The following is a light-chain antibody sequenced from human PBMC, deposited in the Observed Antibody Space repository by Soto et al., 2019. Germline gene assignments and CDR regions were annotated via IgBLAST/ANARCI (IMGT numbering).Light chain of an antibody. CDR1: ENVSNNY. V-gene: IGKV3-20*01. J-gene: IGKJ2*01. CDR2: GSS. Sequence: EVVLTQSPGTLSLSPVERATLSCRASENVSNNYLAWYQQKPGQAPRLLIFGSSDRAAGIPDRFSGSWSGTDVSLTISRLEPEDFVGYYCQQYGSSPPYTFGQGTKLEIK. CDR3: QQYGSSPPYT.